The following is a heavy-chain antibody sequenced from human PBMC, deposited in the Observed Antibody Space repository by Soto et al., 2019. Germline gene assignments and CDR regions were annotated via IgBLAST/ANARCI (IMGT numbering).Heavy chain of an antibody. J-gene: IGHJ6*02. V-gene: IGHV4-59*01. CDR2: AYYSGST. CDR3: AIRTGRSYFGMDV. CDR1: GGSMSYYY. Sequence: PSETLSLTCTVSGGSMSYYYWNWIRQPPGKGLEWIGYAYYSGSTNYNPSLKSRVTISVDTSKNQFSLKLSSVTAADTAVYYCAIRTGRSYFGMDVWGQGTTVTVYS. D-gene: IGHD3-3*02.